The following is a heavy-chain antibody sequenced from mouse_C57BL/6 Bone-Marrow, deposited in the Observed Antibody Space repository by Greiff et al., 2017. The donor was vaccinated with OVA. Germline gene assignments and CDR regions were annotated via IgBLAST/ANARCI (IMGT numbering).Heavy chain of an antibody. Sequence: VQLQQPGAELVRPGSSVKLSCKASGYTFTSYWMDWVKQRPGQGLEWIGNIYPSDSETHYNQKFKDKATLTVDKSSSTAYMQLSSLTSEDSAGYYWARGRLDDYGQWGQGTTPTGSS. J-gene: IGHJ2*01. CDR1: GYTFTSYW. V-gene: IGHV1-61*01. D-gene: IGHD2-4*01. CDR2: IYPSDSET. CDR3: ARGRLDDYGQ.